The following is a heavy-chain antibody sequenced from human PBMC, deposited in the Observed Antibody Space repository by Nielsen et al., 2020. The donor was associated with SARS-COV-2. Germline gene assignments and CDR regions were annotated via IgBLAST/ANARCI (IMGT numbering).Heavy chain of an antibody. J-gene: IGHJ5*02. CDR2: TYYRSKWYN. V-gene: IGHV6-1*01. CDR1: GDSVSSNSAA. Sequence: SETLSLTCAISGDSVSSNSAAWNWIRQSPSRGLEWLGRTYYRSKWYNDYAVSVKSRITINPDTSKNQFSLQLNSVTPEGTAVYYCARGDDYGDYENWFDPWGQGALVTVSS. CDR3: ARGDDYGDYENWFDP. D-gene: IGHD4-17*01.